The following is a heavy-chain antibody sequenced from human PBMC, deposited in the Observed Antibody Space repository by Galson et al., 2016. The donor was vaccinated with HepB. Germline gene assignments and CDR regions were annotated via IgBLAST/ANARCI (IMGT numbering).Heavy chain of an antibody. CDR1: GYSVTTYW. V-gene: IGHV5-51*01. J-gene: IGHJ5*02. Sequence: QSGAEVTKPGESLKISCQGSGYSVTTYWVAWVRQMPGKGLEWMGIIYPFDSDTKYSPSFQGQVTISADKSSTTAYLQWSSLKASDTAMYYCVTSVSGDYKYHWGQGTLVTVSS. CDR2: IYPFDSDT. CDR3: VTSVSGDYKYH. D-gene: IGHD4-17*01.